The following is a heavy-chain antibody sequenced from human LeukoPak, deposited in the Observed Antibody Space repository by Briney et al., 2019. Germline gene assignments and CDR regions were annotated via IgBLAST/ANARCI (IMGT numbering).Heavy chain of an antibody. CDR2: IYHSGST. Sequence: SETLSLTCTVSSDSINTYYWGWIRQPPGKGLEWIGSIYHSGSTYYNPSLKSRVTISVDTSKNQFSLKLSSVTAADTAVYYCARGDYRHLVFDYWGQGTLVTVSS. CDR1: SDSINTYY. V-gene: IGHV4-38-2*02. D-gene: IGHD3-3*02. J-gene: IGHJ4*02. CDR3: ARGDYRHLVFDY.